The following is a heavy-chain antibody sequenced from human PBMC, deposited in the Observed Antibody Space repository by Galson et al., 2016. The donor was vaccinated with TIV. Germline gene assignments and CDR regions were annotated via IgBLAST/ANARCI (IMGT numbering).Heavy chain of an antibody. V-gene: IGHV5-51*01. J-gene: IGHJ6*02. CDR1: GSSFDTYW. Sequence: QSGAEVKKPGESLKISCKASGSSFDTYWIGWMRQMPGKGLEWMGIIYPGDSDTTYSPTFQGQVTISADKSINTAYLQWNSLKASATAIYFCARRLLAFDVWGQGTAVIVS. CDR2: IYPGDSDT. CDR3: ARRLLAFDV. D-gene: IGHD2/OR15-2a*01.